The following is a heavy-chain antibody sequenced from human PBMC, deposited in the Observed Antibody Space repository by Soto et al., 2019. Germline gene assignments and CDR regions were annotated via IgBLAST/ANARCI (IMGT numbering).Heavy chain of an antibody. D-gene: IGHD1-26*01. V-gene: IGHV3-33*01. J-gene: IGHJ4*02. CDR1: GFTFSSDG. CDR3: PRSEGGSPVPLY. CDR2: IRYDGSNK. Sequence: QVQLVESGGGVVQPGRSLRLSCAASGFTFSSDGMHWVRQAPGKGLEWVAVIRYDGSNKYYADSVKGRFTISRDNSKNTLYLQMNSLRAEDTAVYYCPRSEGGSPVPLYWGQGTLVTVSS.